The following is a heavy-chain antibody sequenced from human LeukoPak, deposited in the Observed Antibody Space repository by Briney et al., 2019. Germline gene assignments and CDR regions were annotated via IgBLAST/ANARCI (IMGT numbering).Heavy chain of an antibody. J-gene: IGHJ4*02. Sequence: SETLSLTCTVSGGSTSSSSNYWGWIRQPPGKGLEWIGSIYYSGSTYYNPSLKSRVTISVDTSKKQFSLKLSSVTAADTAVYYCARHKAVAGAGTDCWGQGTLVIVSS. CDR3: ARHKAVAGAGTDC. D-gene: IGHD6-13*01. CDR1: GGSTSSSSNY. V-gene: IGHV4-39*01. CDR2: IYYSGST.